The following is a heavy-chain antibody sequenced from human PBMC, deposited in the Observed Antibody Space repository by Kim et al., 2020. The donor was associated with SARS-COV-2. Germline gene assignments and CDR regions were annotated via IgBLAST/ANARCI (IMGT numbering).Heavy chain of an antibody. J-gene: IGHJ5*02. CDR2: I. Sequence: IYYRDSMKPRFNISKDNAENYLSLQTSSLRAEDTAMYYCARGPITGTVTYHWGQGTLVTVSS. V-gene: IGHV3-11*01. D-gene: IGHD1-7*01. CDR3: ARGPITGTVTYH.